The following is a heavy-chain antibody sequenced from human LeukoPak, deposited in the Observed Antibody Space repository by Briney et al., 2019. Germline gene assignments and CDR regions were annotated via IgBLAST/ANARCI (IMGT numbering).Heavy chain of an antibody. V-gene: IGHV3-21*01. Sequence: PGGSLRLSCAASGFTFSDHYMDWVRQAPGKGLEWVSSISSASNYIYYADSVKGRFTISRDNAKNSLYLQMNSLRVEDTAVYYCARATSRRPYYFDYWGQGTLVTVSS. D-gene: IGHD2-2*01. J-gene: IGHJ4*02. CDR3: ARATSRRPYYFDY. CDR2: ISSASNYI. CDR1: GFTFSDHY.